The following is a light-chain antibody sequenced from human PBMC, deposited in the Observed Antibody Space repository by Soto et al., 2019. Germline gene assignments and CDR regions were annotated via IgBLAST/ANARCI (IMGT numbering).Light chain of an antibody. Sequence: QSALTQPASVSGSPGRSITIPCTGTSSDVGGYNYVSWYQQHPGKVPKLVIYEVTNRPSGVSNRFSGSKSGNRASLTISGLRPEDEADYYCSSYTSTSTLVFGTGTKLTVL. CDR2: EVT. V-gene: IGLV2-14*01. CDR3: SSYTSTSTLV. J-gene: IGLJ1*01. CDR1: SSDVGGYNY.